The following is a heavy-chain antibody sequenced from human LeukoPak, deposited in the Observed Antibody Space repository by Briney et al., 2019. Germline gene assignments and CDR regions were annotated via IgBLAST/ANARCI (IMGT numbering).Heavy chain of an antibody. V-gene: IGHV3-30-3*01. D-gene: IGHD5-18*01. J-gene: IGHJ4*02. CDR1: GFTFSSYA. CDR3: ARVAEIQLWLRSAFDY. CDR2: ISYDGSNK. Sequence: GGSLRLSCAASGFTFSSYAMHWVRQAPGKGLEWVAVISYDGSNKYYADSVKGRFTISRDNSKNTLYLQMNSLRAEDTAVYYCARVAEIQLWLRSAFDYWGQGTLVTVSS.